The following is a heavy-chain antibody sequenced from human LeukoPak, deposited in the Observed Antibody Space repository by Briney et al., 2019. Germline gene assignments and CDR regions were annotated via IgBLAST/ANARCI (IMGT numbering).Heavy chain of an antibody. CDR3: ARSSGTGTFSY. CDR1: GDSISRSTYY. J-gene: IGHJ4*02. V-gene: IGHV4-39*02. Sequence: SETLSLTCTVSGDSISRSTYYWAWIRQPPGKGLEWIGSAYYGRSPYFNPSLESRATISVDTSKNHFSLKMSSVTAADTAVYYCARSSGTGTFSYWGQGTLVTVSS. CDR2: AYYGRSP. D-gene: IGHD6-25*01.